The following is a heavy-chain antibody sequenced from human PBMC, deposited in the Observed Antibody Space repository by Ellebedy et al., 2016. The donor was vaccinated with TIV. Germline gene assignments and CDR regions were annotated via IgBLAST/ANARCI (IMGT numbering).Heavy chain of an antibody. CDR1: GFTLSNVL. CDR3: TTVITGTTWESEWRDY. Sequence: PGGSLRLSCAASGFTLSNVLMTWVRQAPGKGLEWVGRILRKDDGGTTDYAAPVRGRFTLSRDDSKNTLYLQMNSLKTEDTAVYYCTTVITGTTWESEWRDYWGQGTLVTVSS. CDR2: ILRKDDGGTT. D-gene: IGHD1-20*01. J-gene: IGHJ4*02. V-gene: IGHV3-15*01.